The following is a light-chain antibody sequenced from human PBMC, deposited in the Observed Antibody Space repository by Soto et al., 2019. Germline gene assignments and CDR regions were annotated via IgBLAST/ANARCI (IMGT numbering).Light chain of an antibody. J-gene: IGLJ3*02. CDR3: QSYDNSLSGSRV. V-gene: IGLV1-40*01. CDR2: ANS. Sequence: QSVLTQPPSVSGAPGQTVTISCSGTSSNFGAGYDAHWYQPLPGTAPKLLIYANSNRPSGVPDRFSGSKSGTSASLAITGLQAEDEADYYCQSYDNSLSGSRVFGGGTKLTVL. CDR1: SSNFGAGYD.